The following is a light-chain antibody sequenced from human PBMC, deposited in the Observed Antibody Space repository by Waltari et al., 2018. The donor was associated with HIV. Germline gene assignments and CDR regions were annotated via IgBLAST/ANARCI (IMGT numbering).Light chain of an antibody. CDR3: LTYVSKTSTWQ. J-gene: IGLJ3*02. CDR2: DVS. CDR1: DIVIGNYNL. Sequence: QSALTQPASVSGNPGQSVTITCPVTDIVIGNYNLVSWFQHHPGKDPILLIYDVSKLPSGVSSRFSGSKSGYFASLTISGLLTEDESSYYCLTYVSKTSTWQFGGGTYLTV. V-gene: IGLV2-23*02.